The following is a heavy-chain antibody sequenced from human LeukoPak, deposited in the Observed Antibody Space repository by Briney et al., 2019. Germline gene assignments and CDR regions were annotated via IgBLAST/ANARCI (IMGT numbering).Heavy chain of an antibody. D-gene: IGHD4-17*01. J-gene: IGHJ5*02. CDR1: GGSISSGGYS. V-gene: IGHV4-30-2*01. Sequence: SQTLSLTCAVSGGSISSGGYSWSWIRQPPGKGLEWIGYIYHSGSTYYNPSLKSRVTISVDRSKNQFSLKLSSVTAADTAVYYCARGPVTTSGNCFDPWGQGTLVTVSS. CDR2: IYHSGST. CDR3: ARGPVTTSGNCFDP.